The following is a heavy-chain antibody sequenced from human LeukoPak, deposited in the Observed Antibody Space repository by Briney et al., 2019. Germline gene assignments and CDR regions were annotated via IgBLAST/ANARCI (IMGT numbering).Heavy chain of an antibody. CDR2: IYWNDDT. D-gene: IGHD3-3*01. Sequence: SGPTLVKPTQTLTLTCTFSGFSLTTTGVGVGWIRQPPGKALEWLGIIYWNDDTRYSPSLKSRFTITKDTSKNQVVLTMTNMDPEDTATYYCAHSNYDFWSSFYTNFDYWGQGTLVTVSS. CDR1: GFSLTTTGVG. J-gene: IGHJ4*02. CDR3: AHSNYDFWSSFYTNFDY. V-gene: IGHV2-5*01.